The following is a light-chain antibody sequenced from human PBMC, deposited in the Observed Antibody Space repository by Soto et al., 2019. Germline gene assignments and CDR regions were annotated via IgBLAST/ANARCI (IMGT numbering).Light chain of an antibody. CDR3: AAWDDLLNGVL. V-gene: IGLV1-44*01. CDR2: SYN. CDR1: SSNIGSNT. Sequence: QSVLTQPPSASGTPGQRVIISCSGSSSNIGSNTVNWYQQIPGTAPKLLIYSYNQRPSGVPDRFSGSKSDNPASLAISGLQSEDEAEYYCAAWDDLLNGVLFGGGTTLTVL. J-gene: IGLJ2*01.